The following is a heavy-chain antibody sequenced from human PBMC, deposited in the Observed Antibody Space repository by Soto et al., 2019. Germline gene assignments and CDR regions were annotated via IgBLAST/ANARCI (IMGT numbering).Heavy chain of an antibody. Sequence: EVQLLESGGGLVQPGGSLRLSCAASGFTFATYTMSWVRQTPGKGLEWVSAVTGSDGRTYYADSEKGRLTISRDNSKNTLYLQMNSLGAEDTAVYYCAKNSAATIRVGFDYWGQGTLVTVPS. V-gene: IGHV3-23*01. CDR2: VTGSDGRT. CDR3: AKNSAATIRVGFDY. J-gene: IGHJ4*02. CDR1: GFTFATYT. D-gene: IGHD5-12*01.